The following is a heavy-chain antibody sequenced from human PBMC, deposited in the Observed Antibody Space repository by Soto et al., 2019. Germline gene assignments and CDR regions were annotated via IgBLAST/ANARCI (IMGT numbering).Heavy chain of an antibody. V-gene: IGHV4-31*03. CDR2: IYYSGGT. J-gene: IGHJ6*02. CDR1: GGSIGSGYYY. CDR3: ARVGPATSNYYYYAFDV. D-gene: IGHD1-26*01. Sequence: LSLTCTVSGGSIGSGYYYWSWIRQHPGKGLEWIGYIYYSGGTDYNSSLKSRVTISVDTSKNQFSLKLSSVTAADTAVYYCARVGPATSNYYYYAFDVWGQGTTVTVSS.